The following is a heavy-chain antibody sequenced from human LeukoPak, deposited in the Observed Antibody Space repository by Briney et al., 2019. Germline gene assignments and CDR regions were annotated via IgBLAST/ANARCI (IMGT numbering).Heavy chain of an antibody. CDR2: ISSSSSYI. CDR3: ARFDARGVRYGMDV. D-gene: IGHD3-10*02. Sequence: GSLRLSCAASGFTFSSYSMNWVRQAPGKGLEWVSSISSSSSYIYYADSVKGRFTISRDNDKNSLYLQMNSLRAEDTAVYYCARFDARGVRYGMDVWGQGTTVTVSS. J-gene: IGHJ6*02. V-gene: IGHV3-21*01. CDR1: GFTFSSYS.